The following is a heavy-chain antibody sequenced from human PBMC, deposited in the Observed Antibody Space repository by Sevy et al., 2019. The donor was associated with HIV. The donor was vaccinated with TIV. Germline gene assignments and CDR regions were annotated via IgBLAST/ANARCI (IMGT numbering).Heavy chain of an antibody. V-gene: IGHV3-23*01. D-gene: IGHD6-13*01. CDR2: ISGSGGST. CDR1: GSTFSTYT. J-gene: IGHJ6*02. Sequence: GGSLRLSCAASGSTFSTYTMNWVRQAPGKGLEWVSAISGSGGSTYYADSVKGRFTISRDKSKNTLFLQMNSLRAEDTAVYYCAKGDSTFYGLDVWGQGTTVTVSS. CDR3: AKGDSTFYGLDV.